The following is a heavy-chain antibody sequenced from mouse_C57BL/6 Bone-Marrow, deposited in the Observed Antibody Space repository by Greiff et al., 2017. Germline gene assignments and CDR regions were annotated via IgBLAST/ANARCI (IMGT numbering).Heavy chain of an antibody. CDR2: IWGVGST. CDR3: AIYGTRFAY. V-gene: IGHV2-6*01. CDR1: GFSLTSYG. J-gene: IGHJ3*01. Sequence: VKLMESGPGLVAPSQSLSITCTVSGFSLTSYGVDWVSQSPGKGLEWLGVIWGVGSTNYNSALKSRLSISKDNSKSQVFLKMNSLQTDDTAMYYCAIYGTRFAYWGQGTLVTVSA. D-gene: IGHD1-1*01.